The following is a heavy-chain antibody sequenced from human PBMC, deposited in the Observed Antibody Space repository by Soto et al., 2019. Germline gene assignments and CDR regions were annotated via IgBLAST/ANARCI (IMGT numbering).Heavy chain of an antibody. J-gene: IGHJ4*02. CDR3: AKPRQYQLLYYFDY. Sequence: PGGSLRLSCAASGFTFYNYDMHWVRQAPGKGLEWVAVISYDGSDKYYADSVKGRFTISRDKSKSTLYLHMSSLRPEDTAVYYCAKPRQYQLLYYFDYWGQGTLVTVS. V-gene: IGHV3-30*18. D-gene: IGHD2-2*01. CDR2: ISYDGSDK. CDR1: GFTFYNYD.